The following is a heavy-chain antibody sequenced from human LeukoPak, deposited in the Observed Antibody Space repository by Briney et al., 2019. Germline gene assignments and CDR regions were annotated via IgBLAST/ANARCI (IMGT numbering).Heavy chain of an antibody. D-gene: IGHD3-9*01. Sequence: GGSLRLSCAASGFTFSSYAMSWVRQAPGKGLEWVSAISGSGGSTYYADSVKGRFTISRDNSKNTLYLQMNSLRAEDTAVYYCAKVKNDILTGYYPYYFDYRGQGTLVTVSS. V-gene: IGHV3-23*01. J-gene: IGHJ4*02. CDR2: ISGSGGST. CDR1: GFTFSSYA. CDR3: AKVKNDILTGYYPYYFDY.